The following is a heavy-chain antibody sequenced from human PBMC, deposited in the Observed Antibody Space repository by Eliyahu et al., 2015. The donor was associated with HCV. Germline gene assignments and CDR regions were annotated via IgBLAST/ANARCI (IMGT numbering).Heavy chain of an antibody. J-gene: IGHJ5*02. D-gene: IGHD4-23*01. V-gene: IGHV1-46*01. CDR1: GYXFTRHY. CDR3: ARDNSDVGQGWWFDP. CDR2: MXRDGSNT. Sequence: QVQLVQSGAEVKKPGASVRISCKASGYXFTRHYMHWVXQXPGQGPEWMGLMXRDGSNTLYARKFQGRVTLTRDTSTSTDYMELSGLRPEDTAVYYCARDNSDVGQGWWFDPWGQGTLVTVSS.